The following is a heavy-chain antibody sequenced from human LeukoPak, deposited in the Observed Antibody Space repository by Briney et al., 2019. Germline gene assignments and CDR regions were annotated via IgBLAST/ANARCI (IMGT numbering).Heavy chain of an antibody. J-gene: IGHJ4*02. Sequence: SVKVSCKASGGTFSSYAISWVRQAPGQGLEWMGGIIPIFGTANYAQKFQGRVTITADKSTSTAYMGLSSLRSEDTAVYYCARAKYYGSGSYYKGAYYFDYWGQGTLVTVSS. V-gene: IGHV1-69*06. CDR1: GGTFSSYA. D-gene: IGHD3-10*01. CDR3: ARAKYYGSGSYYKGAYYFDY. CDR2: IIPIFGTA.